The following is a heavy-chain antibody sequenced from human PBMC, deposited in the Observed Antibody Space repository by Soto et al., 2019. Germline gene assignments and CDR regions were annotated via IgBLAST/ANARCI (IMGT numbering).Heavy chain of an antibody. Sequence: SETLSLTCTVSGGSISSYYWSWIRQPPGKGLEWIGYIYYSGSTNYNPSLKSRVTISVDTSKNQFSLKLSSVTAADTAVYYCAGDDYGEHFDYWGQGTLVTVSS. CDR2: IYYSGST. CDR3: AGDDYGEHFDY. D-gene: IGHD4-17*01. V-gene: IGHV4-59*01. J-gene: IGHJ4*02. CDR1: GGSISSYY.